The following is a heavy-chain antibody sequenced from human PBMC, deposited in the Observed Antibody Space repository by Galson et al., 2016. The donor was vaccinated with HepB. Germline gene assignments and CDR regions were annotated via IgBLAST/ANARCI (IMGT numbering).Heavy chain of an antibody. V-gene: IGHV4-34*01. Sequence: SETLSLTCAVYGGSFSGYSWTWIRQPPGKGLEWIGDINHSGRTKYNPSLKSRVIISVDTSQNQFSLKLNSVTAADTSVFYCARGLEDERDPRTSMFPGGIAPTFDHWGQGIPVTVSS. D-gene: IGHD3-10*01. CDR3: ARGLEDERDPRTSMFPGGIAPTFDH. CDR1: GGSFSGYS. J-gene: IGHJ5*02. CDR2: INHSGRT.